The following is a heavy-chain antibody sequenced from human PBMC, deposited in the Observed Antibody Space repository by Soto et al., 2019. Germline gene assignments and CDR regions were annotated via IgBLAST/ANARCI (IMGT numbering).Heavy chain of an antibody. D-gene: IGHD4-17*01. CDR1: CGSIISGDYY. J-gene: IGHJ4*02. CDR3: VGGYYVDSLDY. CDR2: IYYSGST. V-gene: IGHV4-30-4*01. Sequence: PSETLSLTCTVSCGSIISGDYYWSWIRQPPGKGLEWIGYIYYSGSTYYNPSLKSRVTISVDTSKNQFSLKLSSVTAADTAVYYCVGGYYVDSLDYWGQGTLVTVSS.